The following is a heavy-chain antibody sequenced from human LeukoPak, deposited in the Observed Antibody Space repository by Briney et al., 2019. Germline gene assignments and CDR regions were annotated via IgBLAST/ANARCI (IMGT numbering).Heavy chain of an antibody. J-gene: IGHJ4*02. CDR2: IYYSGST. D-gene: IGHD6-19*01. V-gene: IGHV4-59*01. CDR3: ARDRGIAVAGTGFDY. CDR1: GGSISSYY. Sequence: SETLSLTCTVSGGSISSYYWSWIRQPPGKGLEWIGYIYYSGSTNYNPSLKSRVTISVDTSKNQFSLKLSSVTAADTAVYYCARDRGIAVAGTGFDYWGQGTLVTVSS.